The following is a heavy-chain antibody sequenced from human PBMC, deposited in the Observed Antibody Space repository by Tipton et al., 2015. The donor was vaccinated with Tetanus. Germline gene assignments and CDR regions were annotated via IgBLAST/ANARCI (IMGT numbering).Heavy chain of an antibody. CDR1: GGSVRSGSYY. V-gene: IGHV4-61*01. J-gene: IGHJ4*02. CDR2: ISYSGST. D-gene: IGHD3-10*01. Sequence: TLSLTCTVSGGSVRSGSYYWNWIRQPPGRGLEWIGYISYSGSTNSNYFLKSRITISRDTSRNQFSLKLTSVTAADAAVYYCTRANHEFPKKGPFDSWGQGTLVIVSS. CDR3: TRANHEFPKKGPFDS.